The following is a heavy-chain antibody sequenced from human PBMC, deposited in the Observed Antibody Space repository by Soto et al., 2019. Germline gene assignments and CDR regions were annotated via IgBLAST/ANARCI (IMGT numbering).Heavy chain of an antibody. V-gene: IGHV3-23*01. Sequence: GESLKISCAASGFTFSSYAMSWVRQAPGKGLEWVSAISGSGGSTYYADSVKGRFTISRDNSKNTLYLQMNSLRAEDTAVYYCAKDSRGIKIAVAGRFDYWGQGTLVTVSS. CDR1: GFTFSSYA. CDR2: ISGSGGST. D-gene: IGHD6-19*01. CDR3: AKDSRGIKIAVAGRFDY. J-gene: IGHJ4*02.